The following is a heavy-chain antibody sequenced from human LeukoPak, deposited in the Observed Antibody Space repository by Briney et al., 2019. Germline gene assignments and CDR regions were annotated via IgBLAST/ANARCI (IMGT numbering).Heavy chain of an antibody. CDR2: INAGNGNT. Sequence: ASVKVSCKASGYTFTSYDINWVRQATGQGLEWMGWINAGNGNTKYSQEFQGRVTITRDTSASTAYMELSSLRSEDMAVYYCARDTYSSGWYYFDYWGQGTLVTVSS. D-gene: IGHD6-19*01. CDR3: ARDTYSSGWYYFDY. CDR1: GYTFTSYD. V-gene: IGHV1-3*03. J-gene: IGHJ4*02.